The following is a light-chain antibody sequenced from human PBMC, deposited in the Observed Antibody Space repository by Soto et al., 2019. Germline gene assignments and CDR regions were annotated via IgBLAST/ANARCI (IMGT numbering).Light chain of an antibody. CDR3: QQYSRYPLT. Sequence: EIVLTQSPGTLSWSPGERATLSCSASQTISNNYFAWYQRKPGQAPRLLIYGISNRATGIPDRFSGSGSGTDFTITIRTLAPEDCAVYYCQQYSRYPLTFGGGTRVEIK. J-gene: IGKJ4*01. V-gene: IGKV3-20*01. CDR2: GIS. CDR1: QTISNNY.